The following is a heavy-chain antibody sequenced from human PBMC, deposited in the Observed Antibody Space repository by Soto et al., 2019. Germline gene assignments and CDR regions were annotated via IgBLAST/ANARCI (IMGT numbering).Heavy chain of an antibody. D-gene: IGHD3-22*01. V-gene: IGHV4-31*03. CDR1: GGSISSGGYY. J-gene: IGHJ6*02. Sequence: TLCLTYTVSGGSISSGGYYWSWIRQHPGKGLEWIGYIYYSGSTYYNPSLKSRVTISVDTSKNQFSLKLSSVTAADTAVYYCARHLPPPYYYDSSGYRDYYYYGMDVWGQGTTVTVSS. CDR2: IYYSGST. CDR3: ARHLPPPYYYDSSGYRDYYYYGMDV.